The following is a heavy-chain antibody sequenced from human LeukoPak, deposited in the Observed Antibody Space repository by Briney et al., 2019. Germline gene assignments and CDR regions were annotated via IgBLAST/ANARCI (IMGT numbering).Heavy chain of an antibody. J-gene: IGHJ1*01. D-gene: IGHD3-22*01. CDR2: IKSDGST. Sequence: GGSLRLSCAASGFTFSTYWMHWVRQAPGEGLVWVSRIKSDGSTNYADSVKGRFTISRDNAKNTLSLQMNSLRPEDTGVYYCARAPSEIGGYPEYFRHWGQGTLVTVSS. V-gene: IGHV3-74*01. CDR3: ARAPSEIGGYPEYFRH. CDR1: GFTFSTYW.